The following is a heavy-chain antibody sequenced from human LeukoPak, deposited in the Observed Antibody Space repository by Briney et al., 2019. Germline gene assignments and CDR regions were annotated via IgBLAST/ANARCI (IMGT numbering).Heavy chain of an antibody. CDR1: GITFSGSG. Sequence: GGSLRLSCAASGITFSGSGMSWVRQAPGKGLEWVSTISGSGSNTHYADSVKGRFTISRDNSKNTLYLQMNSLRAEDTAVYYCAKDLFLAPVLLWFGALDYWGQGTLVTVSS. CDR2: ISGSGSNT. CDR3: AKDLFLAPVLLWFGALDY. D-gene: IGHD3-10*01. V-gene: IGHV3-23*01. J-gene: IGHJ4*02.